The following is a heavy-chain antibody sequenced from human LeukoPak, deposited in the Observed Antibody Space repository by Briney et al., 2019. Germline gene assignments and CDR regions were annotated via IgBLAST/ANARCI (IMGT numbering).Heavy chain of an antibody. V-gene: IGHV3-7*03. CDR3: ARAELYYFDY. CDR2: IKQDGSEK. D-gene: IGHD1-26*01. J-gene: IGHJ4*02. CDR1: GFTFSSYA. Sequence: GGSLRLSCAASGFTFSSYAMSWVRQTPGKGLEWVANIKQDGSEKYYVDSVKGRFTISGDNAKNSLYLQMNSLRAEDTAVYYCARAELYYFDYWGQGTLVTVSS.